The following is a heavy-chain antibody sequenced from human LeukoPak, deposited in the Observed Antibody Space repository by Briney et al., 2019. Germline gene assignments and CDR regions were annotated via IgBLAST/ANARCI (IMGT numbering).Heavy chain of an antibody. D-gene: IGHD1-26*01. CDR1: GFTLSTYW. Sequence: GSLRLSCAASGFTLSTYWMHWIRQPPGKGLEWIGEINHSGSTNYNPSLKSRVTISVDTSKNQFSLKLSSVTAADTAVYYCARGIGSYSFDPWGQGTLVTVSS. J-gene: IGHJ5*02. CDR2: INHSGST. V-gene: IGHV4-34*01. CDR3: ARGIGSYSFDP.